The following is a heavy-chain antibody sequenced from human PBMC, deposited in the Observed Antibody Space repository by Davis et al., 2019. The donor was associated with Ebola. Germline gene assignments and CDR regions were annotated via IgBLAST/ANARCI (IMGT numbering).Heavy chain of an antibody. J-gene: IGHJ4*02. CDR2: ISYDGSNK. V-gene: IGHV3-30-3*01. CDR3: ARDDRFGGY. Sequence: GESLKISCAASGFTFSSYAMHWVRQAPGKGLEWVAVISYDGSNKYYADSVKGRFTISRDNSKNTLYLQMNSLRAEDTAVYYCARDDRFGGYWGQGTLVTVSS. D-gene: IGHD2-15*01. CDR1: GFTFSSYA.